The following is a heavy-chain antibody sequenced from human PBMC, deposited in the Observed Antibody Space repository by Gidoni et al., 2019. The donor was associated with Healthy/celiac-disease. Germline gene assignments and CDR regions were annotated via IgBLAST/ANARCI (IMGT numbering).Heavy chain of an antibody. J-gene: IGHJ6*02. Sequence: QVQLQQWGAGLLKPSETLSLTCAVYGGSFSGYYWSWIRQPPGKGLEWIGEINHSGSTNYNPSLKSRVTISVDTSKNQFSLKLSSVTAADTAVYYCARGVVRGVIHYYYYYGMDVWGQGTTVTVSS. CDR3: ARGVVRGVIHYYYYYGMDV. V-gene: IGHV4-34*01. CDR2: INHSGST. CDR1: GGSFSGYY. D-gene: IGHD3-10*01.